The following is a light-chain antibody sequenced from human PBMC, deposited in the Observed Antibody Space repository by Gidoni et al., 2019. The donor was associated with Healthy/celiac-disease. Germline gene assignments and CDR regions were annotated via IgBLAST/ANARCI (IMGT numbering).Light chain of an antibody. J-gene: IGKJ4*01. CDR2: AAS. CDR3: QKYNSAPALT. CDR1: QGISNY. V-gene: IGKV1-27*01. Sequence: DIQMTQSPSSLSASVGDRVTITCRASQGISNYLAWYQKKPGKVPKLLIYAASTLQSGVPSRFSGSGSGTDFTLTISSLQPEDVATYYCQKYNSAPALTFXGXTKVEIK.